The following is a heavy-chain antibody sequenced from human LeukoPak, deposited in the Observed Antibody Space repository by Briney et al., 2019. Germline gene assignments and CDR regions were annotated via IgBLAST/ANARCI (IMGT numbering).Heavy chain of an antibody. V-gene: IGHV3-53*01. CDR3: AREGYYDY. CDR2: IYSGGST. CDR1: GFTASTSY. J-gene: IGHJ4*02. Sequence: GGSLRPSCAASGFTASTSYMSGVRKAPGKGLEWVSVIYSGGSTDYADSVKGRFTLSRDNSKTTLYLQMDSLRVEDTAVYYCAREGYYDYWGQGTLVTVSS.